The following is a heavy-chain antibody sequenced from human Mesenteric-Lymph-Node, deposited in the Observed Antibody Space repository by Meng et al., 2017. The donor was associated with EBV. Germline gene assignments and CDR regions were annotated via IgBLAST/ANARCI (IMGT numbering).Heavy chain of an antibody. CDR2: TYYRSKWYN. J-gene: IGHJ2*01. Sequence: QVQLQQSGPGLVKPSXTLPRTCVISGDSVSSSSAAWTWIRQSPSRVLEWLGRTYYRSKWYNDYAVFVKSRITINPDTSKNQFSLQLNSVTPEDTAVYYCARGATSVFDLWGRGTLVTVSS. V-gene: IGHV6-1*01. CDR1: GDSVSSSSAA. CDR3: ARGATSVFDL.